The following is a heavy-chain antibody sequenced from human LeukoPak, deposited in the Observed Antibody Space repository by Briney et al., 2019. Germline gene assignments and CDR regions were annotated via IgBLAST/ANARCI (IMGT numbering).Heavy chain of an antibody. CDR3: STIGLNWDY. Sequence: GGSLRLSCAASGFTFSSYWMHWVRQAPGKGLVWVSRINSDGFSITYADSVKGRFTISRDNAKNTLYLQMNSLRAEDTAVYYCSTIGLNWDYWGQGTLVTVSS. J-gene: IGHJ4*02. D-gene: IGHD1-20*01. CDR2: INSDGFSI. CDR1: GFTFSSYW. V-gene: IGHV3-74*01.